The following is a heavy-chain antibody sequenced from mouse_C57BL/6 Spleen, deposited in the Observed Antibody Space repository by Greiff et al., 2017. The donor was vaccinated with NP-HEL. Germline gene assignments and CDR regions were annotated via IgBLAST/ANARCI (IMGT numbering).Heavy chain of an antibody. CDR2: IYPGDGDT. CDR1: GYAFSSSW. CDR3: ARDYGRCGGYFDG. D-gene: IGHD1-1*01. Sequence: VQLQQSGPELVKPGASVKISCKASGYAFSSSWMNWVKQRPGKGLEWIGRIYPGDGDTNYNGKFKGKATLTGDKSSSTAYMQLSSLTSEDSAVYFGARDYGRCGGYFDGWGTGTTVTVSS. J-gene: IGHJ1*03. V-gene: IGHV1-82*01.